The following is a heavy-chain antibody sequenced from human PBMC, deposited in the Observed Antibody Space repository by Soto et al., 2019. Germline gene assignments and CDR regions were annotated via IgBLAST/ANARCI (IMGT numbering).Heavy chain of an antibody. CDR2: IIPIFGTA. Sequence: SVKVSCKASGGTFSSYAISWVRQAPGQGLEWMGGIIPIFGTANYAQKFQGRVTITADESTSTAYMELSSLRSEDTAVYYCARDRYCSSTSCHLYYFDYWGQGTLVTVSS. CDR3: ARDRYCSSTSCHLYYFDY. D-gene: IGHD2-2*01. CDR1: GGTFSSYA. V-gene: IGHV1-69*13. J-gene: IGHJ4*02.